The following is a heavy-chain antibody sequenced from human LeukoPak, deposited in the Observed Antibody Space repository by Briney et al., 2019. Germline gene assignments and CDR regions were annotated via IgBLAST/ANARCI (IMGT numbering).Heavy chain of an antibody. J-gene: IGHJ4*02. V-gene: IGHV3-48*03. CDR3: TTITVAAAFDY. CDR2: ISSSGSTK. Sequence: PGGSLRLSCAVSGFTSGFTFSDYDMNWVRQAPGKGLEWVSYISSSGSTKYYADSVKGRFTISRDNAKNSLYLQMNSLRAEDTAVYYCTTITVAAAFDYWGQGTLVTVSS. CDR1: GFTSGFTFSDYD. D-gene: IGHD6-19*01.